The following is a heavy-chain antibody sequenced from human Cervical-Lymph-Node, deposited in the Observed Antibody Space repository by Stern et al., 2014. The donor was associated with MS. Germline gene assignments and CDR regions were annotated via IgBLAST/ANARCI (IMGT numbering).Heavy chain of an antibody. V-gene: IGHV4-59*01. CDR2: IYYSGST. D-gene: IGHD5-12*01. CDR3: ARKADIVATLELYWYFDL. J-gene: IGHJ2*01. Sequence: QVQLQESGPGLVKPSETLSLTCTVSGGSISSYYWSWIRQPPGKGLEWIGYIYYSGSTNYNPSLKSRVTISVDTSKNQFSLKLSSVTAADTAVYYCARKADIVATLELYWYFDLWGRGTLVTVSS. CDR1: GGSISSYY.